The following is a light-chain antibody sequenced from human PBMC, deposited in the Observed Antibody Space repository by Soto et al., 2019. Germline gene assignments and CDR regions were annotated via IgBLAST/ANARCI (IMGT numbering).Light chain of an antibody. CDR2: KAS. J-gene: IGKJ1*01. Sequence: DIQMTQSPSTLSGSVGDRGTITCRASQTISSWLAWYQQKPGKAPKLLIYKASTLKSGVPSRFSGSGSGTEFTLTISSLQPDDFATYYCQQYNTYPWTFGQGTKVDI. CDR3: QQYNTYPWT. V-gene: IGKV1-5*03. CDR1: QTISSW.